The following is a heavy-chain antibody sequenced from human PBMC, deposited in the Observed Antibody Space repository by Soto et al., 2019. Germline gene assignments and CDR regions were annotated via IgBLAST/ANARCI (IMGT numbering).Heavy chain of an antibody. CDR2: TYFRSKWYN. Sequence: QTLSLTCAISGDSVSSKTATWNWIRQSPSRGLEWLGRTYFRSKWYNDYAVSVKSRIHINPDTSKNQFSLLLNSVTPEDTAVYFCARVSFDHFVHWFDPWGQGTLVTVSS. V-gene: IGHV6-1*01. CDR1: GDSVSSKTAT. D-gene: IGHD3-9*01. J-gene: IGHJ5*02. CDR3: ARVSFDHFVHWFDP.